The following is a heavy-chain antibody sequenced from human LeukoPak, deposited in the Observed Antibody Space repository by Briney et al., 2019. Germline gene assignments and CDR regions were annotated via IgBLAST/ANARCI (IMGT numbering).Heavy chain of an antibody. CDR2: IYYSGST. V-gene: IGHV4-61*01. Sequence: KPSDTLSLTCTVSGGSVSSVSYYWSWIRQPPGKGLEWIGYIYYSGSTNYNPSLKSRVTISVDTSKNQFSLKLSSVTAADTAVYYCASFWYYDYVWGSYPPDYWGQGTLVTVSS. CDR3: ASFWYYDYVWGSYPPDY. D-gene: IGHD3-16*02. CDR1: GGSVSSVSYY. J-gene: IGHJ4*02.